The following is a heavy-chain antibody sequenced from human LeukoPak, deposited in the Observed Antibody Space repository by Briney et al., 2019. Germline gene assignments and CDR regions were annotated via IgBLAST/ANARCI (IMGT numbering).Heavy chain of an antibody. CDR2: SSRSSSYT. V-gene: IGHV3-11*03. D-gene: IGHD3-9*01. Sequence: PGGSLRFSCAATEFTFTDYYMSQIPQAPGKGLKWVSYSSRSSSYTNYADSVKGRFTISRDNAKNSLYLQMNSLRAEDMFFFFKQKTAYEILTGYPDYFDYWGQGTLVTVSS. CDR1: EFTFTDYY. J-gene: IGHJ4*02. CDR3: QKTAYEILTGYPDYFDY.